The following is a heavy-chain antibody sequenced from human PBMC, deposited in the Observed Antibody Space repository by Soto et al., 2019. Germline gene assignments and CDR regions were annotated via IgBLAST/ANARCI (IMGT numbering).Heavy chain of an antibody. J-gene: IGHJ3*02. CDR1: GFTFSSYE. V-gene: IGHV3-48*03. Sequence: GGSLRLSCAASGFTFSSYEMNWVRQAPGKGLEWVSYISSSGSTIYYADSVKGRFTISRDNAKNSLYLQMNSLRAEDTAVYYCARDHNDAFDIWGQGTMVTVSS. CDR2: ISSSGSTI. CDR3: ARDHNDAFDI.